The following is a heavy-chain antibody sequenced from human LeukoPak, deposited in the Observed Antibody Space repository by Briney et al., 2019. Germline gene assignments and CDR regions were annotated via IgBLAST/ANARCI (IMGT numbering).Heavy chain of an antibody. Sequence: GGSLRLSCAASGFTFSNYNMNWVRQAPGKGLEWVANIKQDGSEKYYVDSVKGRFTISRDNAKNSLYLQMNSLRAEDTAVYYCAREEPAARPRRPHDYWGQGTLVTVSS. CDR2: IKQDGSEK. V-gene: IGHV3-7*01. CDR3: AREEPAARPRRPHDY. CDR1: GFTFSNYN. D-gene: IGHD6-6*01. J-gene: IGHJ4*02.